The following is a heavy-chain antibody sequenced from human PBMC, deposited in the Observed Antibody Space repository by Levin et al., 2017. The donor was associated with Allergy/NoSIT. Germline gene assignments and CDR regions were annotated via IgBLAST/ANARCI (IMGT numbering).Heavy chain of an antibody. V-gene: IGHV1-3*01. J-gene: IGHJ4*02. CDR1: GYSFRSYG. D-gene: IGHD3-3*01. CDR3: ARDNYDFSTGYYVFEN. CDR2: INPGNGET. Sequence: ASVKVSCKASGYSFRSYGLQWMRQVPGQRLEWLGWINPGNGETRYSQNFQGRVTITRDTYASTGYMELITLTSEDTAVYYCARDNYDFSTGYYVFENWGQGTLVTVSS.